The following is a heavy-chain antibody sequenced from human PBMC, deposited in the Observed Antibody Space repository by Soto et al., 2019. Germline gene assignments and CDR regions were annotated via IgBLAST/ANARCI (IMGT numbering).Heavy chain of an antibody. V-gene: IGHV1-18*01. CDR1: GYTFSRYG. J-gene: IGHJ5*02. CDR3: ASDQGFRVVINSNWFDP. Sequence: ASVKVSCKASGYTFSRYGIMWVRQAPGQGLEWMGWISAYNGNTNSAEKLRGRLTMTTDASTTTAYMELRSLRSDDTAIYYCASDQGFRVVINSNWFDPWGQGTLVTVSS. D-gene: IGHD2-21*01. CDR2: ISAYNGNT.